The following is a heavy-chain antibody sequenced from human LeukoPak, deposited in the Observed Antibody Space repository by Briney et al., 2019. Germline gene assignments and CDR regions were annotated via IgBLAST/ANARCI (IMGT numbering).Heavy chain of an antibody. V-gene: IGHV1-18*01. CDR1: GYTFTSYG. J-gene: IGHJ4*02. CDR2: ISAYNGNT. Sequence: ASVKVSCKASGYTFTSYGISWVRQAPGQGLEWKGWISAYNGNTNYAQKLQGRVTMTTDTSTSTAYMELRSLRSDDTAVYYCARVGYAEGHRSDSTYCGGDCYHRIFDYWGQGTLVTVSS. CDR3: ARVGYAEGHRSDSTYCGGDCYHRIFDY. D-gene: IGHD2-21*02.